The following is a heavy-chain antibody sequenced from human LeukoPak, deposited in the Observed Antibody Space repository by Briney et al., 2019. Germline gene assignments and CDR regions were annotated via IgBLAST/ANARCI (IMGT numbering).Heavy chain of an antibody. CDR2: ISYDGSNK. CDR3: AREIAADRGFDS. V-gene: IGHV3-30*07. D-gene: IGHD6-6*01. CDR1: GFKFFTFA. Sequence: GGSLRLSCEASGFKFFTFAMHWVRRAPGKGLEWVAIISYDGSNKYYGDSVKGRFTISRDNSKNTVYLQMNSLRAEDTAVYYCAREIAADRGFDSWGQGTLVTVFS. J-gene: IGHJ4*02.